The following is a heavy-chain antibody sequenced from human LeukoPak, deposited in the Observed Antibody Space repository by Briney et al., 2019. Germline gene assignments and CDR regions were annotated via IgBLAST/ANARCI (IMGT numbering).Heavy chain of an antibody. D-gene: IGHD3-22*01. CDR2: IYTSGST. CDR1: GGSISSGNYY. V-gene: IGHV4-61*02. CDR3: ARHTYYYGSSGYPSYFDL. Sequence: SQTLSLTCTVSGGSISSGNYYWSWIRQPAGKGLEWIGRIYTSGSTNYNPSLKSRVTLSVDTSKNEFSLKLSSVTAADTAVFYCARHTYYYGSSGYPSYFDLWGRGTLVTVSS. J-gene: IGHJ2*01.